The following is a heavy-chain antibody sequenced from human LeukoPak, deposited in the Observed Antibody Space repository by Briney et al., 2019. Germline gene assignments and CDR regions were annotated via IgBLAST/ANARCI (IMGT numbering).Heavy chain of an antibody. J-gene: IGHJ4*02. V-gene: IGHV3-7*01. CDR3: VRGCGRAQCPYFFDS. D-gene: IGHD2-21*01. CDR1: GFTFTSYS. Sequence: GGSLRLSCAASGFTFTSYSMSWVRQAPGKGLEWVATIRQDGNEKHYVDSMKGRSTISRDNDKDSLYLQLNSLRAEDTAFYYCVRGCGRAQCPYFFDSWGQGTLVTVSS. CDR2: IRQDGNEK.